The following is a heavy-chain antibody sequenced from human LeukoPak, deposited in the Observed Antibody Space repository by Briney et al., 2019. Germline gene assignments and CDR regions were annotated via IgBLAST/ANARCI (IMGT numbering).Heavy chain of an antibody. CDR2: LYSGDTT. CDR3: ARVGDHYHWYLDL. V-gene: IGHV3-53*01. J-gene: IGHJ2*01. D-gene: IGHD3-10*01. CDR1: GFTFSSYV. Sequence: GGSLRLSCAASGFTFSSYVMTWVRQAPGKGLEWVSILYSGDTTYYADSVKGRFTVTRDSSKNTLYLHINSLRAEDTAVYYCARVGDHYHWYLDLWGRGALVTASS.